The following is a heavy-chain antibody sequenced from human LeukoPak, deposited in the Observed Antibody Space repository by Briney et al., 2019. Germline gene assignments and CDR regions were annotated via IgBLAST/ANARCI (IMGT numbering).Heavy chain of an antibody. CDR1: GGSFSGYY. V-gene: IGHV4-34*01. CDR3: ARRRRWLQFVEDY. J-gene: IGHJ4*02. D-gene: IGHD5-24*01. Sequence: SETLSLTCAVYGGSFSGYYWSWIRQPPGKGLEWIGEINHSGSTNYNPSLKSRVTISVDTSKNQFSLKLSSVTAADTAVYYCARRRRWLQFVEDYWGQGTLVTVSP. CDR2: INHSGST.